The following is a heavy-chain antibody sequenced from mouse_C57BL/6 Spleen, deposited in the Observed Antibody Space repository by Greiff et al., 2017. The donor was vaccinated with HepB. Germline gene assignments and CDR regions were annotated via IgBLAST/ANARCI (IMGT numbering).Heavy chain of an antibody. CDR2: IYPGSGST. CDR1: GYTFTSYW. V-gene: IGHV1-55*01. Sequence: QVQLQQPGAELVKPGASVKMSCKASGYTFTSYWITWVKQRPGQGLEWIGDIYPGSGSTNYNEKFKSKATLTVDTSSSTAYMQLSSLTSEDSAVYYCARADYDGYSWFAYWGQGTLVTVSA. D-gene: IGHD2-3*01. CDR3: ARADYDGYSWFAY. J-gene: IGHJ3*01.